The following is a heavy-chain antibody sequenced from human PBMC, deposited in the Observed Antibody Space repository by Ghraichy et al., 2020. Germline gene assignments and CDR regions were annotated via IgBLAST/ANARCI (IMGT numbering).Heavy chain of an antibody. V-gene: IGHV3-23*01. CDR2: ISGSGSDT. D-gene: IGHD1/OR15-1a*01. J-gene: IGHJ6*02. CDR1: RFTFSNYA. CDR3: AKDLVMEQTAYSYYYGMDV. Sequence: GGSLRLSCAASRFTFSNYAMNWVRQAPGKGLEWISAISGSGSDTYSADSVRGRFTISRDNSKKTLYLQMNSLRAEDTAVYYCAKDLVMEQTAYSYYYGMDVWGQGTTVTVSS.